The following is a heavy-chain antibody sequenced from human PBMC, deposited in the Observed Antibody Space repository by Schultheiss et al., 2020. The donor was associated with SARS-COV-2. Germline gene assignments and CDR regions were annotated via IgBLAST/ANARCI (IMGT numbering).Heavy chain of an antibody. D-gene: IGHD2-21*02. V-gene: IGHV3-33*06. CDR3: AKEGGETSVVVTAIGAFDI. J-gene: IGHJ3*02. CDR1: GFTFSRYW. CDR2: IWYDGSNK. Sequence: GGSLRLSCAASGFTFSRYWMHWVRQAPGKGLEWVAVIWYDGSNKYYADSVKGRFTISRDNSKNTLYLQMNSLRAEDTAVYYCAKEGGETSVVVTAIGAFDIWGQGTMVTVSS.